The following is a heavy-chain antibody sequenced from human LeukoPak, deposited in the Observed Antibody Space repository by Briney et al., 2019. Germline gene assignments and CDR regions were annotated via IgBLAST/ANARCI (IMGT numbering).Heavy chain of an antibody. D-gene: IGHD1-26*01. V-gene: IGHV1-46*01. CDR3: ARDSYMVGATSAKGGY. J-gene: IGHJ4*02. CDR1: GYTFTSYY. Sequence: ASVKVSCKASGYTFTSYYMHWVRQAPGQGLEWMGIINPGGGSTSYAQKFQGRVTMTRDTSTSTAYMELRSLRSDDTAVYYCARDSYMVGATSAKGGYWGQGTLVTVSS. CDR2: INPGGGST.